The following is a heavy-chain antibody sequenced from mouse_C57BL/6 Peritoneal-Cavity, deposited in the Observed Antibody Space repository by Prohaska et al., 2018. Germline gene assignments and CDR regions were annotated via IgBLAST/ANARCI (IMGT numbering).Heavy chain of an antibody. J-gene: IGHJ2*01. CDR1: GYTFTSYT. V-gene: IGHV1-4*01. Sequence: MSCKASGYTFTSYTMQWVKQKPGQGLEWIGYINPSSGYTKYNQRFKDKATLTADKSSSTAYMQLSSLTSEDSAVYYCARSDITTVVADYCGQGTTLTVSS. CDR2: INPSSGYT. CDR3: ARSDITTVVADY. D-gene: IGHD1-1*01.